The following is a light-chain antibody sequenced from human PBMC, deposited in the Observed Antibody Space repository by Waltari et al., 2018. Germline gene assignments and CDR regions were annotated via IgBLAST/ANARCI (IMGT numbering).Light chain of an antibody. CDR2: GNS. CDR1: SPNIGAGYA. CDR3: QSYDSSLSGSV. J-gene: IGLJ3*02. V-gene: IGLV1-40*01. Sequence: QSVLTQPPSVSGAPGPGVPISCTGSSPNIGAGYAAHGYQQLPGTAPKLLIYGNSVRPSGVPDRFSGSKSGTSASLAITGLQAEDEADYYCQSYDSSLSGSVFGGGTKLTVL.